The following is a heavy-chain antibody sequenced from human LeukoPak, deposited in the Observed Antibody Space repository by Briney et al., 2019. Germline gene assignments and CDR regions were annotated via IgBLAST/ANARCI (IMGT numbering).Heavy chain of an antibody. CDR2: IRGGGHGP. V-gene: IGHV3-23*01. J-gene: IGHJ3*02. D-gene: IGHD4-17*01. CDR1: GFTFSDYA. CDR3: ARDPNGDYVGAFDM. Sequence: GGSLGLSCTASGFTFSDYAMMWVRQSPGKGPEWVAAIRGGGHGPFYADSVRDRFTISRDNSKYTLFLQMDSLRAEDTAVYYCARDPNGDYVGAFDMWGPGTMVTVSS.